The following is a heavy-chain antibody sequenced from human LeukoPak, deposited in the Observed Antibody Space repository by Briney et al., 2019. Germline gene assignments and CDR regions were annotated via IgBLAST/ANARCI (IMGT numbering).Heavy chain of an antibody. D-gene: IGHD2-15*01. V-gene: IGHV4-31*11. J-gene: IGHJ4*02. CDR3: ARVVVVAATPGGKYYFDY. CDR1: GGSISSGGYY. Sequence: PSETLSLTCAVYGGSISSGGYYWSWIRQHPGKGLEWIGYIYYSGSTYYNPSLKSRVTISVDTSKNQFSLKLSSVTAADTAVYYCARVVVVAATPGGKYYFDYWGQGTLVTVSS. CDR2: IYYSGST.